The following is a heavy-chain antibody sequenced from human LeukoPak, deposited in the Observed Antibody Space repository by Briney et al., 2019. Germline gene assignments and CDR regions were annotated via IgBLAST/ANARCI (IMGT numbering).Heavy chain of an antibody. CDR1: TFTFRNYW. J-gene: IGHJ3*02. CDR3: ARYCSSTSCDDAFDM. CDR2: IKHEGSEK. Sequence: GGSLRLSCAASTFTFRNYWMSWGRQDPGKGLEWVANIKHEGSEKYYVDSVKGRFTISRDNAKNSLYLQMNSLRAEDTAVYYCARYCSSTSCDDAFDMWGQGTMVTVSS. V-gene: IGHV3-7*01. D-gene: IGHD2-2*01.